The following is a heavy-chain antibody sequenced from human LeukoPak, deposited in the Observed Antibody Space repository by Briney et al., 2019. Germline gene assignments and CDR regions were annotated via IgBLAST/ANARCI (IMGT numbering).Heavy chain of an antibody. Sequence: SETLSLTCRVSGGSISSSSYYWGWIRQPPGKGLEWIGSIYYSGSTYYNPSLKSRVTISVDTSKNQFSLKLSSVTAADTAVYYCATQGIVVVSLDYWGQGTLVTVSS. CDR3: ATQGIVVVSLDY. D-gene: IGHD3-22*01. V-gene: IGHV4-39*01. J-gene: IGHJ4*02. CDR2: IYYSGST. CDR1: GGSISSSSYY.